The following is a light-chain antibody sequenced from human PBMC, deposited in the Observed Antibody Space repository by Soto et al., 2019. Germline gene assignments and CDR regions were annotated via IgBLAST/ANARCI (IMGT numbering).Light chain of an antibody. CDR3: AAWDDSLSGLV. V-gene: IGLV1-47*01. Sequence: QSVLTQPHSASGTPGQRVTISCSGSTSSIGSNYVYWYQQLPGTAPKLLIYSNNQRPSGVPDRFSGSKSGTSASLAISGLRSEYEADYHCAAWDDSLSGLVFGGGTKLTVL. CDR1: TSSIGSNY. CDR2: SNN. J-gene: IGLJ2*01.